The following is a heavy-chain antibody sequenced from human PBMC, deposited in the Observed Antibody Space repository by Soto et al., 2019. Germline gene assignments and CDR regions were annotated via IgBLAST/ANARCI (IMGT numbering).Heavy chain of an antibody. D-gene: IGHD6-19*01. V-gene: IGHV3-30*18. CDR1: GFSFSDYG. Sequence: QVQLVESGGGVVQPGRSLRLSCAASGFSFSDYGMHWVRQAPGKGLDWVGVISYDGSERHFADSVKGRFTISRDNSKNTLYLQMNSLRPEDKAVYYCAKERALSGWTYGDCWGQGTLVTVSS. J-gene: IGHJ4*02. CDR2: ISYDGSER. CDR3: AKERALSGWTYGDC.